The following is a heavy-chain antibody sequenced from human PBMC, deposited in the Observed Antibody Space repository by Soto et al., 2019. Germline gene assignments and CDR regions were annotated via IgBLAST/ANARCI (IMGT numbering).Heavy chain of an antibody. Sequence: QVQLVQSGAEVQKPGSSVKVSCKASGGTFSSYTISWVRQAPGQGLEWMGRIIPILGIANYAQKFQGRVTITADKSTSTAYMELSSLRSEDTAVYYCARANYGDYAWGYFDLWGRGTLVTVSS. CDR3: ARANYGDYAWGYFDL. D-gene: IGHD4-17*01. J-gene: IGHJ2*01. CDR1: GGTFSSYT. CDR2: IIPILGIA. V-gene: IGHV1-69*02.